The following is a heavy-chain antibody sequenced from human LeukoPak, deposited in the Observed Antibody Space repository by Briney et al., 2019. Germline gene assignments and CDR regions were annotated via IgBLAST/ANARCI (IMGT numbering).Heavy chain of an antibody. J-gene: IGHJ4*02. D-gene: IGHD1-26*01. CDR1: GGSISSDDYY. V-gene: IGHV4-30-4*08. CDR2: IYHSGNT. CDR3: ARESLGATTGFDY. Sequence: SETLSLTCTVSGGSISSDDYYWTWIRQSPGKGPEWIGYIYHSGNTNYNPSLKSRATISIGTSKNQFSLKLRFVTAADTAVYYCARESLGATTGFDYWGRGTLVTVSS.